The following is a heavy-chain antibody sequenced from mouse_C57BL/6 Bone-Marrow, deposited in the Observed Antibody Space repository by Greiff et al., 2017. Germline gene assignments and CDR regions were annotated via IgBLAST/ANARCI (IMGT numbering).Heavy chain of an antibody. CDR3: ARDAAGTSMDY. D-gene: IGHD4-1*01. V-gene: IGHV7-1*01. CDR2: SRNKANDYTT. CDR1: GFTFSDFY. J-gene: IGHJ4*01. Sequence: EVMLVESGGGLVQSGRSLRLSCATSGFTFSDFYMEWVRQAPGKGLEWIAASRNKANDYTTEYSASVKGRFIVSRDTSQSILYLQMNALRAEDTAIYYCARDAAGTSMDYWGQGTSVTVSS.